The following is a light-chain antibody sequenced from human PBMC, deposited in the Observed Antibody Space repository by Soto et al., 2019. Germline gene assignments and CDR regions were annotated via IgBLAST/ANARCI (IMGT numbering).Light chain of an antibody. CDR3: QQYNNWPQT. J-gene: IGKJ2*01. CDR1: QSVSSN. CDR2: GAS. Sequence: EIVMTQSPATLSVSPGERATLSCRASQSVSSNLAWYQQKPGQAPRLLIYGASTRATGIPARFSGSGSGTECTLTISSLQSEDFAVYYCQQYNNWPQTFGQGTKLEIK. V-gene: IGKV3-15*01.